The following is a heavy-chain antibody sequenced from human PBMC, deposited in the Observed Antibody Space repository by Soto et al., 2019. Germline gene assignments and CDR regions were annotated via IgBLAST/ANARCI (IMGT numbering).Heavy chain of an antibody. CDR1: GHTFTDYY. D-gene: IGHD6-13*01. CDR2: INPNSGGT. J-gene: IGHJ4*02. Sequence: ASVKVSCKASGHTFTDYYMHWVRQAPGQGLEWMGWINPNSGGTKYAQKLQGWVTMTRDTSISTAYMELSRLRSDDTAVYYCARGSYSSNWYSYDNWGQGTLVTVSS. CDR3: ARGSYSSNWYSYDN. V-gene: IGHV1-2*04.